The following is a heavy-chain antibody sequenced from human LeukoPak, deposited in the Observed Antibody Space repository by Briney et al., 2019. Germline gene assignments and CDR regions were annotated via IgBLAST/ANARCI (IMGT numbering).Heavy chain of an antibody. D-gene: IGHD3-3*01. V-gene: IGHV1-2*02. CDR2: INPNSGGT. Sequence: ASVTVSCKASGYTFTGYYIHWVRQAPGQGLEWMGWINPNSGGTYYAQNFQGTVTMTRDTSISTAYMELSRLTSDDTAVYYCATRGPYYDYWGQGTLVTVSS. CDR3: ATRGPYYDY. CDR1: GYTFTGYY. J-gene: IGHJ4*02.